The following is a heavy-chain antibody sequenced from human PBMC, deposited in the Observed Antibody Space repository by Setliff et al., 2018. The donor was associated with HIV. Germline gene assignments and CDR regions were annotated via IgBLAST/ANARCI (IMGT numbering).Heavy chain of an antibody. D-gene: IGHD3-3*01. CDR3: ARGAYYDFWSGFESGFDY. CDR1: GYSFTTYY. Sequence: ASVKVSCKASGYSFTTYYIHWMRQAPGQGLEWLAVINPGGGNTNYAQKFQGRVTVTRDTSTSTVYMELNSLKSDDTAVYYCARGAYYDFWSGFESGFDYWGQGTLVTVSS. CDR2: INPGGGNT. J-gene: IGHJ4*02. V-gene: IGHV1-46*01.